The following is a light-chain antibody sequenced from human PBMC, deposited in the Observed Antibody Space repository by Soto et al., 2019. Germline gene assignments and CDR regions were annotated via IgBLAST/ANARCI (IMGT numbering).Light chain of an antibody. CDR3: QSYDNCLSGSDF. CDR1: SSNIGAGYD. Sequence: QAVVTQPPSVSGAPGQRVIISCTGSSSNIGAGYDVNWYQQLPGTAPKLLIYLNVNRPSGVPDRFSGSKSATSASLAISGLQAEDEAEYYCQSYDNCLSGSDFFGTGTKLTVL. CDR2: LNV. J-gene: IGLJ1*01. V-gene: IGLV1-40*01.